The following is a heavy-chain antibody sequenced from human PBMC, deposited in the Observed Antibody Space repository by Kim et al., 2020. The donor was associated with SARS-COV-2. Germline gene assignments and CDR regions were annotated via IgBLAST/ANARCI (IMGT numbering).Heavy chain of an antibody. V-gene: IGHV3-30*04. CDR2: ISYDGSNK. J-gene: IGHJ4*01. Sequence: GGSLRLSCAASGFTFSSYAMHWVRQAPGKGLEWVAVISYDGSNKYYADSVKGRFTISRDNSKNTLYLQMNSLRAEDTAVYYCARDHLRVGSPKGYFDYWGQGTLVTVSS. CDR1: GFTFSSYA. CDR3: ARDHLRVGSPKGYFDY. D-gene: IGHD3-10*01.